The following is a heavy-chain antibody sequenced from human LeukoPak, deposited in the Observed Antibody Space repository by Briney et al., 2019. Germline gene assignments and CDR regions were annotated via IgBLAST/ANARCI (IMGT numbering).Heavy chain of an antibody. Sequence: PGRSLRLSCAASGFTFSSYAMHWVRQAPGKGLEWVAVISYDGSNKYYADSVKGRFTISRDNSKNTLYLQMNSLRAEDTAVYYCASGVLLWFGEGGMDVWGQGTTVTVSS. CDR2: ISYDGSNK. CDR3: ASGVLLWFGEGGMDV. D-gene: IGHD3-10*01. J-gene: IGHJ6*02. CDR1: GFTFSSYA. V-gene: IGHV3-30-3*01.